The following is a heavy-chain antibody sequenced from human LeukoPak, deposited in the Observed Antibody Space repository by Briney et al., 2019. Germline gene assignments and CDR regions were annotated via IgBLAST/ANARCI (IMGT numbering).Heavy chain of an antibody. J-gene: IGHJ5*02. D-gene: IGHD3-3*01. Sequence: PSETLSLTCAVYGGSFSGYYWSWIRQPPGKGLEWIGEINHSGSTNYNPSLKSRVTISVDTSKNQFSLKLSSVTAADTAVYYCARGRDYDFWSGYNNWFDPWGQGTLVTVSS. V-gene: IGHV4-34*01. CDR2: INHSGST. CDR3: ARGRDYDFWSGYNNWFDP. CDR1: GGSFSGYY.